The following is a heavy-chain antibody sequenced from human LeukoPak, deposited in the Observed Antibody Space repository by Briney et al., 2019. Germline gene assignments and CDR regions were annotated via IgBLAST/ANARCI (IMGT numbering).Heavy chain of an antibody. CDR1: GFTFSSCA. Sequence: GGSLRFSCEASGFTFSSCALSWVRHAPGKGLEWVSAISGGGGKTWYADSVKGRFTISRDNSKNTLYLQMNSLRAEDTALYYCAKTQWKVGATDYFDYWGQGILVTVSS. CDR3: AKTQWKVGATDYFDY. V-gene: IGHV3-23*01. J-gene: IGHJ4*02. D-gene: IGHD1-26*01. CDR2: ISGGGGKT.